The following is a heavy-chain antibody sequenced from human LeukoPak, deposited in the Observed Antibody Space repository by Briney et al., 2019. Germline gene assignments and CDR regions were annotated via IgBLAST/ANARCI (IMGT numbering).Heavy chain of an antibody. D-gene: IGHD3-22*01. CDR3: AKRGVVIRVILVGFHKEAYYFDS. CDR1: GITLSNYG. V-gene: IGHV3-23*01. J-gene: IGHJ4*02. Sequence: GGSLRLSCAVSGITLSNYGMSWVRQAPGKGLEWVAGISDSGGSTNYADSVKGRFTISRDNPKNTLYLQMNSLRAEDTAVYFCAKRGVVIRVILVGFHKEAYYFDSWGQGALVTVSS. CDR2: ISDSGGST.